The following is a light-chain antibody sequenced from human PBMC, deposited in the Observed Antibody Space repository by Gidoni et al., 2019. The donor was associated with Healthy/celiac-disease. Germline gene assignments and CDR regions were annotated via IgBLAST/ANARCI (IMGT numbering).Light chain of an antibody. Sequence: DIQMTQSPSSLSASVGDRVTITCQASQDISNYLNWYQQKPGKAPKLLIYDASNLETGVPSRFSGSGSGTDFTFTISSLQPEDIATYYCQQYDNRPPPTFGQGTRLVIK. CDR1: QDISNY. CDR3: QQYDNRPPPT. V-gene: IGKV1-33*01. J-gene: IGKJ5*01. CDR2: DAS.